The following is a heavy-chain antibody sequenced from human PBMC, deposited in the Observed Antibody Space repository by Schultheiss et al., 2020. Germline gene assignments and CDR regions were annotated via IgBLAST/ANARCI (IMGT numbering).Heavy chain of an antibody. D-gene: IGHD5-18*01. CDR2: ISSSSSYI. J-gene: IGHJ5*02. CDR3: ARDRRGYGWDNWFDP. CDR1: GFTFSNAW. V-gene: IGHV3-21*01. Sequence: GESLKIACAASGFTFSNAWMSWVRQAPGKGLEWVSSISSSSSYIYYADSVKGRFTISRDNSKNTVYLQMNSLRSEDTAVYYCARDRRGYGWDNWFDPWGQGTLVTVSS.